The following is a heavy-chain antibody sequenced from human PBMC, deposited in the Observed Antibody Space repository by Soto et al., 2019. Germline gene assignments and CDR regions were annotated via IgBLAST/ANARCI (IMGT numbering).Heavy chain of an antibody. V-gene: IGHV1-18*01. Sequence: QVQLVQSGPEVKKPGSSVKVTCKASGYTFTNYGISWVRQAPGQGLEWMGWISAYNGNTHFAQKLQGRITLTTDTSTSTDYRELTSLRSDDTSVYYCARGAVGYYDPDDYLGQGSLVPVSS. CDR1: GYTFTNYG. D-gene: IGHD1-26*01. J-gene: IGHJ4*02. CDR3: ARGAVGYYDPDDY. CDR2: ISAYNGNT.